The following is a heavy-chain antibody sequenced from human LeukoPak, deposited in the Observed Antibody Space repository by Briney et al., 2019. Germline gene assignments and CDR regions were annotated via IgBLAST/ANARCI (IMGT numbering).Heavy chain of an antibody. Sequence: PSETLSLTCTVSGGSISSSIYYWSWIRQPAGKGLEWIGRIYTSGSTNYNPSLKSRVTMSVDTSKNQFSLKLSSVTAADTAVYYCARDVCTFPGAWFDSSCYTGSSYYYGMDVWGQGTTVTVSS. D-gene: IGHD2-2*02. V-gene: IGHV4-61*02. CDR1: GGSISSSIYY. CDR3: ARDVCTFPGAWFDSSCYTGSSYYYGMDV. CDR2: IYTSGST. J-gene: IGHJ6*02.